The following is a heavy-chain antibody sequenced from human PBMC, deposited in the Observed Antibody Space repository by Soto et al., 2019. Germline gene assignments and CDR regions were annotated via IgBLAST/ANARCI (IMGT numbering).Heavy chain of an antibody. CDR3: AKPLDGYSYGSAFDI. J-gene: IGHJ3*02. D-gene: IGHD5-18*01. Sequence: EVRLLESGGGLVQRGGSLRLSCAASQFTFSNYGMNWVRQAPGKGLECVSGISGSGGSTYYADSVKGRFTISRDDSKNTLYLQMNSLRVEDTAVYYCAKPLDGYSYGSAFDIWGQGTMVTVSS. CDR2: ISGSGGST. V-gene: IGHV3-23*01. CDR1: QFTFSNYG.